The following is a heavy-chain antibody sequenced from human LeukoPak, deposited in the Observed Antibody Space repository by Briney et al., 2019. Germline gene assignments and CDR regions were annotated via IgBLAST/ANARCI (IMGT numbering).Heavy chain of an antibody. CDR1: GGSISSGSYY. D-gene: IGHD3-3*01. CDR3: ARAYYDFWRDYYYGMDV. V-gene: IGHV4-61*02. CDR2: IYTSGST. J-gene: IGHJ6*02. Sequence: SQTLSLTCTVSGGSISSGSYYWIWIRQPAGKGLEWIGRIYTSGSTNYNPSLKSRVTISVDTSKNQFSLKLRSVTAADTEVYYCARAYYDFWRDYYYGMDVWGQGTTVTVSS.